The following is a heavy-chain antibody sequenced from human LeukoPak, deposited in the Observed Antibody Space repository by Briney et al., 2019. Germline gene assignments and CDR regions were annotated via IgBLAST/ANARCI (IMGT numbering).Heavy chain of an antibody. V-gene: IGHV1-2*02. D-gene: IGHD1-26*01. CDR1: GYTFTSYG. J-gene: IGHJ4*02. CDR2: INPNSGGT. Sequence: ASVKVSCKASGYTFTSYGISWVRQAPGQGLEWMGWINPNSGGTNYAQKFQGRVTMTRDTSISTAYMELSRLRSDDTAVYYCARDNGGDSGDYWGQGTLVTVSS. CDR3: ARDNGGDSGDY.